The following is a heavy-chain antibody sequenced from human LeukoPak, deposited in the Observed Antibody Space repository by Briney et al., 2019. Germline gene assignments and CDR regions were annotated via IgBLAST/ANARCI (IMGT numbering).Heavy chain of an antibody. Sequence: PGGSLRLSCAASGFTFSSYEMNWVRQAPGKGLEWVSTISGSSVTTYYADSVKGRFTISRDNSKNTLYLQMNSLRAEDTAVYYCAKAYYGSGSYYNAFDCWGQGTLVTVSS. CDR3: AKAYYGSGSYYNAFDC. CDR2: ISGSSVTT. J-gene: IGHJ4*02. CDR1: GFTFSSYE. D-gene: IGHD3-10*01. V-gene: IGHV3-23*01.